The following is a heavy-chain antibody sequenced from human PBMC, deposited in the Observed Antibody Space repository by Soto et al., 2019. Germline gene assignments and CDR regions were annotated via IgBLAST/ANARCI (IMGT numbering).Heavy chain of an antibody. J-gene: IGHJ6*02. D-gene: IGHD6-13*01. CDR3: ARDPQLVLGFVYGMDV. Sequence: SETLSLTCAVSGYSISSGYYWGWLRQPPGKGLEWIGSIYHSGSTNYNPSLKSRVTISVDKSKNQFSLKLSSVTAADTAVYYCARDPQLVLGFVYGMDVWGQGTTVTVSS. V-gene: IGHV4-38-2*02. CDR2: IYHSGST. CDR1: GYSISSGYY.